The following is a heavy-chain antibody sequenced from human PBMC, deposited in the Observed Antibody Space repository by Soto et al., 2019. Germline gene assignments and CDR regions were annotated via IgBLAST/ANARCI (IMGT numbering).Heavy chain of an antibody. CDR2: ISGSGGST. V-gene: IGHV3-23*01. CDR1: GFTFSSYA. CDR3: AKDHCSSTSCYPSPAFDI. Sequence: GGSLRLSCAASGFTFSSYAMSWVRQAPGKGLEWVSAISGSGGSTYYADSVKSRFTISRDNSKNTLYLQMNSLRAEDTAVYYCAKDHCSSTSCYPSPAFDIWGQGTMVTVSS. D-gene: IGHD2-2*01. J-gene: IGHJ3*02.